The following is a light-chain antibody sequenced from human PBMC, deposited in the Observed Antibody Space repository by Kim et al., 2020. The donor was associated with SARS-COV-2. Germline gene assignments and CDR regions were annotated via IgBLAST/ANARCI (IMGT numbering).Light chain of an antibody. CDR2: AAS. Sequence: ASVGDGVNITCRASQDIANYLAWYQQKPGKVPKLLVYAASALKSGVPSRFSGRRSWTDFTLTISNLQPEDVATYYCQKYDSAPWTFGQGTKVDIK. V-gene: IGKV1-27*01. CDR3: QKYDSAPWT. CDR1: QDIANY. J-gene: IGKJ1*01.